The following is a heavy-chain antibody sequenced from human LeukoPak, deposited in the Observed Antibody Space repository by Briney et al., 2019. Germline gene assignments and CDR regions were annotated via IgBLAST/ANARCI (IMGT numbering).Heavy chain of an antibody. D-gene: IGHD6-19*01. J-gene: IGHJ1*01. CDR2: IYYSGST. Sequence: SETLSLTCTVSGGSISSYFWSWIRQPPGKGLEWIGYIYYSGSTNYNPSLKSRVTISVDTSKNQFSLKLSSVTAADTAVYYCARGVTGGWYGDFQHWGQGTLVTVSS. CDR1: GGSISSYF. V-gene: IGHV4-59*01. CDR3: ARGVTGGWYGDFQH.